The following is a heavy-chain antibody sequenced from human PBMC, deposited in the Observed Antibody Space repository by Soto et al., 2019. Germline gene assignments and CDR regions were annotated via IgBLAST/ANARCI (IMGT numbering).Heavy chain of an antibody. CDR1: GSTFSDNY. CDR2: ASIRANVSTT. J-gene: IGHJ4*02. V-gene: IGHV3-72*01. CDR3: ASIMGTAFDL. Sequence: GSSRRPSCRASGSTFSDNYMAWVRQSPGKGLEWVGRASIRANVSTTAYAASVRGRFSISRDDSKTSLYLQMNSLTAEDTAAYCWASIMGTAFDLWGQGTLVTVSS. D-gene: IGHD2-8*01.